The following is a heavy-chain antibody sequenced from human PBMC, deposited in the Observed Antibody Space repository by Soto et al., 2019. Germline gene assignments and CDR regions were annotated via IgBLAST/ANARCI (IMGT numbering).Heavy chain of an antibody. V-gene: IGHV1-69*13. D-gene: IGHD6-19*01. Sequence: ASVKVSCKASGGTFSSYAISWVRQAPGQGLEWMGGIIPIFGTANYAQKFQGRVTITADESTSTAYMELSSLRSEDTAAYYCARASSGWGGFDYWGQGTLVTVSS. CDR1: GGTFSSYA. CDR3: ARASSGWGGFDY. CDR2: IIPIFGTA. J-gene: IGHJ4*02.